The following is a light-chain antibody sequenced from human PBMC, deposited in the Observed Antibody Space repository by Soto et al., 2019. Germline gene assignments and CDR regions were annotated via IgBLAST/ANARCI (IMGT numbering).Light chain of an antibody. Sequence: DIQMTQSPSSLSASVGDRVTITCQASQDISNYLKWYQQKPGKAPKLLIYDASNLETGVPSRFSRSGSGTDFTFTISSLQPEDIATYYCQQYDNLQLTFGGGTKVEIK. J-gene: IGKJ4*01. V-gene: IGKV1-33*01. CDR2: DAS. CDR1: QDISNY. CDR3: QQYDNLQLT.